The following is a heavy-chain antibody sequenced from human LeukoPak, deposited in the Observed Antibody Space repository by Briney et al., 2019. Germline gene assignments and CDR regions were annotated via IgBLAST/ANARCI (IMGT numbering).Heavy chain of an antibody. Sequence: SVKVSCKASGCTFSSYAISWVRQAPGQGLEWMGRIIPIFGTANYAQKFQGRVTITTDESTSTAYMELSSLRSEDTAVYYCARAYYDSSGYYYFDYWGQGTLVTVSS. CDR2: IIPIFGTA. CDR1: GCTFSSYA. J-gene: IGHJ4*02. CDR3: ARAYYDSSGYYYFDY. V-gene: IGHV1-69*05. D-gene: IGHD3-22*01.